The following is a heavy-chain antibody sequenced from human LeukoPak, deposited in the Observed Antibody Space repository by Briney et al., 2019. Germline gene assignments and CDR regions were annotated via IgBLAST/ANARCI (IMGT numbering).Heavy chain of an antibody. J-gene: IGHJ6*02. CDR1: GFTFRSYS. CDR3: ARECDFWSGYNYYYYYGMDV. Sequence: PGGSLRLSCTASGFTFRSYSMNWVRQAPGKGLEWVANIKQDGSEKYYVDSVKGRFTISRDNAKNSLYLQMNSLRAEDTAVYYCARECDFWSGYNYYYYYGMDVWGQGTTVTVSS. D-gene: IGHD3-3*01. CDR2: IKQDGSEK. V-gene: IGHV3-7*01.